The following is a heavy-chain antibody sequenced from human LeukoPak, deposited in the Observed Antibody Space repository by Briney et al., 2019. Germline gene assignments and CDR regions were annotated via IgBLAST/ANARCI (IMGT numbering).Heavy chain of an antibody. CDR2: IYPGDSDT. CDR1: GDSFTSYW. J-gene: IGHJ6*04. CDR3: ARHDYYGSGSYTVGYYYGMDV. D-gene: IGHD3-10*01. Sequence: KPGESLKISWNGAGDSFTSYWIGWVRQMPGKGLEWMGIIYPGDSDTRYSPSFQGQVTISAGKSTRTAYLPSSSLKASDTAMYYCARHDYYGSGSYTVGYYYGMDVWGNGTTVTVSS. V-gene: IGHV5-51*01.